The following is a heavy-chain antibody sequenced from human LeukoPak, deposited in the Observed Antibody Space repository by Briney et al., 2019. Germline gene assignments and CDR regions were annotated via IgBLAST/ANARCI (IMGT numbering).Heavy chain of an antibody. CDR2: IYYSGST. V-gene: IGHV4-31*03. CDR1: GGSISSGGYY. CDR3: ARVRVEMVRGAYYYGMDV. J-gene: IGHJ6*02. D-gene: IGHD3-10*01. Sequence: SQTLSLTCTVSGGSISSGGYYWSWIRQHPGKGLEWIGYIYYSGSTYYNPSLKSRVTLSVDTSKNQFSLKLSSVTAADTAVYYCARVRVEMVRGAYYYGMDVWGQGTTVTVSS.